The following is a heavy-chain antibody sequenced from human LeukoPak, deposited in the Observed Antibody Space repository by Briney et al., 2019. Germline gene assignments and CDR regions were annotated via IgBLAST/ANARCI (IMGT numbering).Heavy chain of an antibody. CDR3: ARDRTDRENWGQFDY. D-gene: IGHD7-27*01. V-gene: IGHV1-69*13. J-gene: IGHJ4*02. CDR2: IIPIFGTA. Sequence: SVKVSCKASGGTFSSYAISWVRQAPGQGLEWMGGIIPIFGTANYAQKFQGRVTITADESTSTAYMELSSLRSEDTAVYYCARDRTDRENWGQFDYWGQGTLVTVSS. CDR1: GGTFSSYA.